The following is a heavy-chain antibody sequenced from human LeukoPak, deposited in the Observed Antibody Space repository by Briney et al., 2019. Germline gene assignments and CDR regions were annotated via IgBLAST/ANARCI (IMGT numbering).Heavy chain of an antibody. CDR2: IYYSGST. D-gene: IGHD5/OR15-5a*01. J-gene: IGHJ4*02. CDR3: ARHQSVYDFDY. V-gene: IGHV4-39*01. Sequence: SETLSLTCTVSGASISSSSYYWGWIRQPPGKGLEWIGSIYYSGSTYYNPSLRSRVTISVDTSKNQFSLRLSSVTAADTAVYYCARHQSVYDFDYWGQGTLVTVSS. CDR1: GASISSSSYY.